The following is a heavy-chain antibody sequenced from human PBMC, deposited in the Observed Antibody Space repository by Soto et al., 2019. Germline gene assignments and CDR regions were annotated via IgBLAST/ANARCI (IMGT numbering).Heavy chain of an antibody. CDR2: VSCSGGSS. Sequence: EVQLLESGGGLVQPGGSLRLSCAASGFIFTNYALSWVRQAPGKGLEWVAGVSCSGGSSYYADSVKARFTVSRDNSRSTLYLQMSSLRAEDSAIYYCAKDADNDDYGVFDVWGQGTLVTVSS. V-gene: IGHV3-23*01. CDR3: AKDADNDDYGVFDV. J-gene: IGHJ3*01. D-gene: IGHD4-17*01. CDR1: GFIFTNYA.